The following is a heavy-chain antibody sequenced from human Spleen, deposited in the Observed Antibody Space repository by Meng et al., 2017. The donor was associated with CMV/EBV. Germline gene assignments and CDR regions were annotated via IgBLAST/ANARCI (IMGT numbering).Heavy chain of an antibody. D-gene: IGHD5-18*01. Sequence: GSLRLSCAVYGGSFSGYYWSWIRQPPGKGLEWIGEINHSGSTNYNPSLKSRVTISVDTSKNQFSLKLSSVTAADTAVYYCATTTATFDYWGQGTLVTVSS. CDR3: ATTTATFDY. CDR2: INHSGST. CDR1: GGSFSGYY. V-gene: IGHV4-34*01. J-gene: IGHJ4*02.